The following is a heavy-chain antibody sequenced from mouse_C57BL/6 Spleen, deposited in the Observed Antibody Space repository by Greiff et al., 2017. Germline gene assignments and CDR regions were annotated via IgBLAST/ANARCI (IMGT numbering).Heavy chain of an antibody. CDR3: ARRNLYYGSVYFDV. Sequence: QVQLQQPGAELVKPGASVKMSCKASGYTFTSYWITWVKQRPGQGLEWIGDIYPGSGSTNYNATFKSKATLPVDTSASTAYMQLSSLTSEDSAVYYCARRNLYYGSVYFDVWGTGTTVTVSS. CDR1: GYTFTSYW. D-gene: IGHD1-1*01. J-gene: IGHJ1*03. V-gene: IGHV1-55*01. CDR2: IYPGSGST.